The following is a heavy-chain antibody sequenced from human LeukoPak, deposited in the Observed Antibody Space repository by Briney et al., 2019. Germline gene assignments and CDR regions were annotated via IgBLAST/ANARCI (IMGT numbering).Heavy chain of an antibody. J-gene: IGHJ4*02. Sequence: GGSLRLSCAASGFTFSSYGMHWVRQAPGKGLEWVAVIWYDGSNKYYADSVKGRFTISRDNSKNTLYLQMSSLRAEDTAVYYCARDGGSGYYDYWGQGTLVTVSS. CDR1: GFTFSSYG. V-gene: IGHV3-33*01. CDR3: ARDGGSGYYDY. D-gene: IGHD3-22*01. CDR2: IWYDGSNK.